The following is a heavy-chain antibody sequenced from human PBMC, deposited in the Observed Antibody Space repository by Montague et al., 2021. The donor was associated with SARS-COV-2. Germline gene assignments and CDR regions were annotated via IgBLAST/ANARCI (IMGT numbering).Heavy chain of an antibody. CDR2: IHEDESKR. J-gene: IGHJ3*02. D-gene: IGHD2/OR15-2a*01. CDR3: ARARNHGFDI. CDR1: GLTLDSFV. Sequence: SLRLSCAVSGLTLDSFVMSWVRQAPGKGLEWVANIHEDESKRFYLDSVKGRFTISRDSAKSLVYLQMNSLSPEDTSVYYCARARNHGFDIWGRGTTVTVSS. V-gene: IGHV3-7*01.